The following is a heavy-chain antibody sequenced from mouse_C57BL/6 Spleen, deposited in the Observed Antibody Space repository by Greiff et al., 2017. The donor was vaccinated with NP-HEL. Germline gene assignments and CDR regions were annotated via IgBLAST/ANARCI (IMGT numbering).Heavy chain of an antibody. J-gene: IGHJ4*01. CDR1: GYAFSPSW. CDR2: IYPCDGDT. Sequence: QVQLQQSGPELVKPGASVKISCQASGYAFSPSWMYWVKQRPGKGLEWIGRIYPCDGDTNYNGKFKGKATLTADQSSSTVYMQLSRQTYKDSAFYFCGRADYYAMDYWGQGTSVTVSS. V-gene: IGHV1-82*01. CDR3: GRADYYAMDY.